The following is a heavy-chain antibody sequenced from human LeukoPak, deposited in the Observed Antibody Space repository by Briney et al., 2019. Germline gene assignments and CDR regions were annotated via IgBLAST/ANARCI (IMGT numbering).Heavy chain of an antibody. CDR2: ISYDGSNK. V-gene: IGHV3-30*04. D-gene: IGHD2-15*01. CDR1: GFTFSSYT. CDR3: ARDIFPRSGGSCAFDY. Sequence: GRSLRLSCAASGFTFSSYTLHWVRQAPGRGLEWVAVISYDGSNKYYADSVRGRFTISGDNSKNTLYLQMNSLRAEDTAVYFCARDIFPRSGGSCAFDYWGQGTLVTVSS. J-gene: IGHJ4*02.